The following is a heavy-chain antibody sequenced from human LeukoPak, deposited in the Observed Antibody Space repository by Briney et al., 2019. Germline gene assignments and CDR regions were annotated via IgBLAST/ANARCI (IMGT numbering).Heavy chain of an antibody. CDR1: GGTFSSYA. D-gene: IGHD3-22*01. CDR2: IIPIFGIA. J-gene: IGHJ4*02. CDR3: AREGYASSGYHYFDY. V-gene: IGHV1-69*04. Sequence: SVKVSCKASGGTFSSYAISWVRQAPGQGLEWMGRIIPIFGIANYAQKFQGRVTITADKSTSTAYMELSSLRSEDTAVYYCAREGYASSGYHYFDYWGQGTLVTVSS.